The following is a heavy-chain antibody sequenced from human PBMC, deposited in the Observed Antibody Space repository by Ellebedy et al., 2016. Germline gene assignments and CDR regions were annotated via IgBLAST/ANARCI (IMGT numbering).Heavy chain of an antibody. CDR2: MNPNSGNT. V-gene: IGHV1-8*01. D-gene: IGHD3-10*01. Sequence: ASVKVSXXASGYTFTSHDINWVRQATGQGLEWLGYMNPNSGNTAYAQKFQGRVSVTRNTSISTAYMELSSLRSEDTAVYYCARGPKYGLGILHGMDVWGQGTTVTVSS. CDR3: ARGPKYGLGILHGMDV. CDR1: GYTFTSHD. J-gene: IGHJ6*02.